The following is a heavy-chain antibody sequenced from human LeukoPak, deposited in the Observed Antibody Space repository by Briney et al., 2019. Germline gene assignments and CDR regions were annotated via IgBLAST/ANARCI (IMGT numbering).Heavy chain of an antibody. CDR3: ASRNFGVVTD. Sequence: PSETLSLTCAVSGGSFSGHYWNWIRQPPGKGLEWIGEINHGGSTNYNPSLKSRVTISVDTSQNQFSLKLSSVTAADTAVYYCASRNFGVVTDWGQGTLVTVSS. CDR1: GGSFSGHY. J-gene: IGHJ4*02. V-gene: IGHV4-34*01. CDR2: INHGGST. D-gene: IGHD3-3*01.